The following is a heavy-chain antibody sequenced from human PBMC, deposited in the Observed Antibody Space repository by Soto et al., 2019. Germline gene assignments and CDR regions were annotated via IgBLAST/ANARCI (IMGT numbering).Heavy chain of an antibody. CDR3: ARDRAEMGYFDY. V-gene: IGHV3-33*01. Sequence: GGSLRLSXAASGFTFSSYGMHWVRQAPGKGLEWVAVVWYDGSNKYYADSVKGRFTISRDNSKNTLYLQMNSLRAEDTAVYYCARDRAEMGYFDYWGQGTLVTVSS. D-gene: IGHD6-25*01. CDR1: GFTFSSYG. J-gene: IGHJ4*02. CDR2: VWYDGSNK.